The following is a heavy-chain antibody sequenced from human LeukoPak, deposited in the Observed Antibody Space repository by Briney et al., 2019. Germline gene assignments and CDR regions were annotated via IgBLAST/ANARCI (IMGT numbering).Heavy chain of an antibody. V-gene: IGHV4-34*01. CDR1: GGSFSNYY. J-gene: IGHJ4*02. CDR3: ARRDNSGWNYFDY. D-gene: IGHD6-19*01. CDR2: INHSGST. Sequence: SETLSLSCAVYGGSFSNYYWTWIRQPPGKGLEWIGEINHSGSTNYNPSLKSRVTISVDTSNNQFSLKLSSVTAADTAVYYCARRDNSGWNYFDYWGQGTLVTVSS.